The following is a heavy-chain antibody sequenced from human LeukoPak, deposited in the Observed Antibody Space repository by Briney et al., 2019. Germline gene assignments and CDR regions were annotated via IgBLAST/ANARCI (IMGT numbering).Heavy chain of an antibody. CDR2: IYYSGST. V-gene: IGHV4-59*08. CDR1: GGSISSYY. CDR3: ARHLFTELPGDY. D-gene: IGHD5-24*01. J-gene: IGHJ4*02. Sequence: KPSETLSLTCTVSGGSISSYYWSWIRQPPGKGLEWIGYIYYSGSTNYNPSLKSRVTISVDTSKNQFSLKLSSVTAADTAVYYCARHLFTELPGDYWGQGTLVTVSS.